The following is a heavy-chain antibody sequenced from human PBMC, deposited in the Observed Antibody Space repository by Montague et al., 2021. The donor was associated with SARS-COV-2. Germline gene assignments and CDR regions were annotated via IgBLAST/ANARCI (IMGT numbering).Heavy chain of an antibody. V-gene: IGHV2-5*01. CDR3: AHLIRYYDIFTGIPFDD. J-gene: IGHJ4*02. Sequence: PALVTPTQTLTLTCTFSGFSLSTPNVGVAWIRQPPGKALEWLAVIYSNGDKRYSPSLQRRLTITKGTSRNQVVLSLTNVDPLDTATYYCAHLIRYYDIFTGIPFDDWGQGTQVTVSS. D-gene: IGHD3-9*01. CDR1: GFSLSTPNVG. CDR2: IYSNGDK.